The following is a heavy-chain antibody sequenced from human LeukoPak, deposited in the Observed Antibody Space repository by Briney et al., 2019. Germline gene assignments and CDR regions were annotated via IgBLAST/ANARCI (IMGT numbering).Heavy chain of an antibody. Sequence: PGESLKISCKGSGYSFTSYWIGWVRQMPGKGLEWMGIIYPGDSDTRYSPSFQGQVTISADKSISTAYLQWSSLKAPDTAMYYCARHRSDWNYGGGFDYWGQGTLVTVSS. D-gene: IGHD1-7*01. CDR1: GYSFTSYW. J-gene: IGHJ4*02. V-gene: IGHV5-51*01. CDR2: IYPGDSDT. CDR3: ARHRSDWNYGGGFDY.